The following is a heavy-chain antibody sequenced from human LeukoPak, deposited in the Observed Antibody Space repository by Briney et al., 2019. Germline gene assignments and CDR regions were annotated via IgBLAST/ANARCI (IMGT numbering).Heavy chain of an antibody. V-gene: IGHV4-30-2*01. J-gene: IGHJ4*02. CDR1: GGSISSGGYS. CDR2: IYHSGST. D-gene: IGHD6-19*01. CDR3: ARVSVIAVAGTVFDY. Sequence: PSETLSLTCAVSGGSISSGGYSWSWIRQPPGKGLEWIGYIYHSGSTYYNPSLKSRVTISVDRSKNQFSLKLSSVTAADTAVYYCARVSVIAVAGTVFDYWGQGTLVTVSS.